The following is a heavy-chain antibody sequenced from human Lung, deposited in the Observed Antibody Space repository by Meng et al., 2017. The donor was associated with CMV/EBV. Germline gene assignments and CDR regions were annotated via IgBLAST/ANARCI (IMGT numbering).Heavy chain of an antibody. J-gene: IGHJ4*02. Sequence: ASXXVSXKASAYTFTNYYINWVRQDPGQGLEWMGWIKPNSGATNYVQKFQGRITVTRDTSITTAYMELTRLRSDDTAVYYCARAPGLSLAAAASDAYFDKXGQGXLVTVSS. CDR2: IKPNSGAT. CDR1: AYTFTNYY. CDR3: ARAPGLSLAAAASDAYFDK. D-gene: IGHD6-13*01. V-gene: IGHV1-2*02.